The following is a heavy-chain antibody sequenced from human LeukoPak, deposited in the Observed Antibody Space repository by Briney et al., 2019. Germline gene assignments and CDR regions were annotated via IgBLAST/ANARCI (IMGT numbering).Heavy chain of an antibody. CDR2: ITASGTAM. D-gene: IGHD2-15*01. CDR3: ARRYCSGGSCYHIDY. Sequence: PGGSLRLSCAASGFTFSSYSMNWVRQAPGKGLEWVSHITASGTAMFYADSVKGRFTISRDNAKNSLYLQMNSLRAEDTAVYYCARRYCSGGSCYHIDYWGQGTLVTVSS. J-gene: IGHJ4*02. CDR1: GFTFSSYS. V-gene: IGHV3-48*01.